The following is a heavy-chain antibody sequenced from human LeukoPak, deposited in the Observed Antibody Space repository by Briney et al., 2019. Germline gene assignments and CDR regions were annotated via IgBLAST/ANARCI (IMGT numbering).Heavy chain of an antibody. CDR2: ISGSGGNT. Sequence: GGSLRLSCAASGFTFNNYAMNWVRQAPGKGLEWVSSISGSGGNTYYADSVKGRFTISRDNSKNTLYLQMNSLRAEDTAVYYCAKAGPYSNYESWFDPWGQGTLVTVSS. D-gene: IGHD4-11*01. J-gene: IGHJ5*02. CDR3: AKAGPYSNYESWFDP. CDR1: GFTFNNYA. V-gene: IGHV3-23*01.